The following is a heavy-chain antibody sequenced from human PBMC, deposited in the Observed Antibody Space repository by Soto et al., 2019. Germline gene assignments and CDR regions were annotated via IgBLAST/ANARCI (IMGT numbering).Heavy chain of an antibody. CDR1: GYTFTNYY. CDR2: IDGDSGDT. J-gene: IGHJ6*02. V-gene: IGHV1-2*04. D-gene: IGHD1-26*01. CDR3: ARTPNDGRGGVYGMDD. Sequence: QVQLVQSGAEVKKPGASVKVSCKASGYTFTNYYIHWVRQAPGQGLEWMGWIDGDSGDTNYAQKFQGWVTMTRDTSFNTAYMELSRLTSDETGVYYCARTPNDGRGGVYGMDDWGQGTTVTVSS.